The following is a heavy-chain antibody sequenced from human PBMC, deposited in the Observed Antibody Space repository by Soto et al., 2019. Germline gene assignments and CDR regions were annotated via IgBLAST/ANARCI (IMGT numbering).Heavy chain of an antibody. CDR1: GGSISSYY. CDR3: ARTYDGSGPNSGGYGFDI. Sequence: QVQLQESGPGPVKPSETLSLSCSVSGGSISSYYWSWIRQPPGKGLEWIAYIYYSGSTSYNPSLKSRVSISLDTSKNQFSLKLRSVTAADTAVYYCARTYDGSGPNSGGYGFDIWGQGTMVTVSS. J-gene: IGHJ3*02. V-gene: IGHV4-59*01. D-gene: IGHD3-22*01. CDR2: IYYSGST.